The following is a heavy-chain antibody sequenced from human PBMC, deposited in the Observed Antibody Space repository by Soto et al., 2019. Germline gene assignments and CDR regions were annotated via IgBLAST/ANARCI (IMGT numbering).Heavy chain of an antibody. CDR3: AKKDVASRPPLD. CDR1: GFTFSSYA. Sequence: GGSLRLSCAASGFTFSSYAMSWVRQAPGKGLEWISYISSTGSTTYYADSVKGRFTTSRDNAKNTLFLQMNSLRAEDTATYYCAKKDVASRPPLDWGQGALVTVSS. V-gene: IGHV3-23*01. J-gene: IGHJ4*02. CDR2: ISSTGSTT. D-gene: IGHD6-6*01.